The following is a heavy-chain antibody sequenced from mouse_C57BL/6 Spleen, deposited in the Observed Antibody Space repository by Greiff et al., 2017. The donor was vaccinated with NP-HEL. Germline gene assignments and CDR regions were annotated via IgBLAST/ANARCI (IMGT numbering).Heavy chain of an antibody. CDR2: IHPNSGST. V-gene: IGHV1-64*01. CDR3: ARSPPYYAMDY. Sequence: QVQLQQPGAELVKPGASVKLSCKASGYTFTSYWMHWVKQRPGQGLEWIGMIHPNSGSTNYNEKLKSKATLTVDKSSSTAYMQLSSLTSEDSAVYYCARSPPYYAMDYWGQGTSVTVSS. CDR1: GYTFTSYW. J-gene: IGHJ4*01.